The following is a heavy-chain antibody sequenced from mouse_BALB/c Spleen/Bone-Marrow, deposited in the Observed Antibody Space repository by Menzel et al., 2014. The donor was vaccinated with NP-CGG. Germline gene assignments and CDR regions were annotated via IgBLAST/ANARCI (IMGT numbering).Heavy chain of an antibody. Sequence: EVMLVESGGGLVQPGGSLKLSCAASGFTFSYYTMSWVRQTPEKRLEWVAYISNGGSTTYHPDTVKGRFTISRDNAKNTLYLQMSSLKSEDTAMYYCARDGYDVGGALDYWGQGTSVTVSS. CDR3: ARDGYDVGGALDY. J-gene: IGHJ4*01. D-gene: IGHD2-2*01. V-gene: IGHV5-12-2*01. CDR1: GFTFSYYT. CDR2: ISNGGSTT.